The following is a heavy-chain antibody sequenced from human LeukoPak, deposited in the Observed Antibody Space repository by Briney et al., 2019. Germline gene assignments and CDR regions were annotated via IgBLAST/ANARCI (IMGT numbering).Heavy chain of an antibody. J-gene: IGHJ5*02. Sequence: GGSLRLSCAASGFTFSSYWMSWVRQAPGKGLEWVANIKQDGSEKYYVDSVKGRFTISRDNAKNSLYLQMNSLRAEDTAVYYCAREWGIAAAGRDWFNPWGQGTLVTVSS. CDR3: AREWGIAAAGRDWFNP. V-gene: IGHV3-7*01. CDR2: IKQDGSEK. CDR1: GFTFSSYW. D-gene: IGHD6-13*01.